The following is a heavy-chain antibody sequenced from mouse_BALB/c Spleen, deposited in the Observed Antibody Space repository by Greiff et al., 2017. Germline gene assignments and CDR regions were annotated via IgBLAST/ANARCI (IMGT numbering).Heavy chain of an antibody. D-gene: IGHD2-4*01. CDR2: ISSGGSYT. Sequence: EVKLVESGGGLVKPGGSLKLSCAASGFTFSSYAMSWVRQTPEKRLEWVATISSGGSYTYYPDSVKGRFTISRDNAKNTLYLQMSSLRSEDTAMYYCAREKDDYPFAYWGQGTLVTVSA. CDR3: AREKDDYPFAY. CDR1: GFTFSSYA. V-gene: IGHV5-9-3*01. J-gene: IGHJ3*01.